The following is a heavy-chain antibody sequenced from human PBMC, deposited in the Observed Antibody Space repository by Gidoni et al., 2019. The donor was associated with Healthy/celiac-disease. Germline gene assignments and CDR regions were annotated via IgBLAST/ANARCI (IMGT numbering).Heavy chain of an antibody. D-gene: IGHD3-22*01. CDR3: AAYPSLYDRSGYYVA. Sequence: QVQLQESGPGLVKPSEPLALTCTVSGGSIRNHYCAWVRQSAGKGLEWIGRINTSGSNTYNPSLQSRVTMSLDTSKSQFSLRLTSVTAADTAVYFCAAYPSLYDRSGYYVAWGQGTLVTVSS. J-gene: IGHJ5*02. CDR2: INTSGSN. CDR1: GGSIRNHY. V-gene: IGHV4-4*07.